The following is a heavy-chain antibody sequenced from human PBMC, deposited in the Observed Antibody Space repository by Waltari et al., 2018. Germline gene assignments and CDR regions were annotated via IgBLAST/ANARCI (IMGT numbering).Heavy chain of an antibody. D-gene: IGHD3-16*02. CDR3: ARGFPTIATQGLVIEDH. CDR2: INPKTGGT. J-gene: IGHJ4*02. CDR1: GYTLTDFY. Sequence: QVHLEQSGAEVKKPGASVKVSCKTFGYTLTDFYMHWGRQAPGQGPEWMGRINPKTGGTNSAQNFQGRLTMTSDTSVSTAYMELSSLRSDDTAVYYCARGFPTIATQGLVIEDHWGQGTLVTVSS. V-gene: IGHV1-2*06.